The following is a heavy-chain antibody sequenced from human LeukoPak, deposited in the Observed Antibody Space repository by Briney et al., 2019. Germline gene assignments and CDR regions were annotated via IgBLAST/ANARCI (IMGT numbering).Heavy chain of an antibody. J-gene: IGHJ5*02. CDR1: RGSLSSYH. Sequence: PSETLSLTCTVSRGSLSSYHWNWVRQPAGKGLEWIGRIYTSGRTDYNPSLKSRATMSVDTSNNRFSLKLRSATAADTGIYYCARGWENGSGWYHWFDPWGQGTLVSVSS. CDR2: IYTSGRT. CDR3: ARGWENGSGWYHWFDP. V-gene: IGHV4-4*07. D-gene: IGHD6-19*01.